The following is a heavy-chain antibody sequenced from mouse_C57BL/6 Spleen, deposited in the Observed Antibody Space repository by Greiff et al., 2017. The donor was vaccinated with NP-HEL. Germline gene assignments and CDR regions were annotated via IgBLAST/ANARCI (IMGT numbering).Heavy chain of an antibody. CDR3: ARGDGNYLDY. V-gene: IGHV1-81*01. CDR2: IYPRSGNT. J-gene: IGHJ2*01. CDR1: GYTFTSYG. Sequence: VQLQESGAELARPGASVKLSCKASGYTFTSYGISWVKQRTGQGLEWIGEIYPRSGNTYYNEKFKGKATLTADKSSSTAYMELRSLTSEDSAVYFCARGDGNYLDYWGQGTTLTVSS. D-gene: IGHD2-1*01.